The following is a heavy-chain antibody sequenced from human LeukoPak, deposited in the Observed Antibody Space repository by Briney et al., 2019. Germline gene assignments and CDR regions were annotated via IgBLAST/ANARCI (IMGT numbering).Heavy chain of an antibody. V-gene: IGHV3-23*01. CDR1: GFTFSSYG. J-gene: IGHJ4*02. D-gene: IGHD3-10*01. CDR2: ISGGGGST. CDR3: TRVRGVSGIDY. Sequence: PGGSLRLSCAASGFTFSSYGMSWVRQAPGKGLEWVSAISGGGGSTYYADSVKGRFTISRDNSKNTLYLQMNSLRAEDTAVYYCTRVRGVSGIDYWGQGTLVTVSS.